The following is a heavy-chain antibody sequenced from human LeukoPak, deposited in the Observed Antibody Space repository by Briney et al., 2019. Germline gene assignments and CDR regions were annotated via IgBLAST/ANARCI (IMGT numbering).Heavy chain of an antibody. CDR2: ISSSGSTI. V-gene: IGHV3-48*03. J-gene: IGHJ4*02. Sequence: GGSLRLSCAASGFTFSSYEMNWVRQAPGKGLEWVSYISSSGSTIYYADSVKGRFTISRDNAKNSLYLQMNSLRAEDTAVYYCARALFRDSSGYYPGDYWGQGTLVTVSS. CDR1: GFTFSSYE. CDR3: ARALFRDSSGYYPGDY. D-gene: IGHD3-22*01.